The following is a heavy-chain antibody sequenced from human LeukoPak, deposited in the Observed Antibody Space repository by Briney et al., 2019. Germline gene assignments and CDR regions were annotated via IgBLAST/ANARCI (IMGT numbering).Heavy chain of an antibody. CDR1: GGSISSSSYY. D-gene: IGHD6-13*01. Sequence: SETLSLTCTVSGGSISSSSYYWSWIRQPPGKGLEWIGYIYYSGSTNYNPSLKSRVTISVDTSKNQFSLKLSSVTAADTAVYYCARSVAAGFFGRTRYNWFDPWGQGTLVTVSS. CDR2: IYYSGST. V-gene: IGHV4-61*01. CDR3: ARSVAAGFFGRTRYNWFDP. J-gene: IGHJ5*02.